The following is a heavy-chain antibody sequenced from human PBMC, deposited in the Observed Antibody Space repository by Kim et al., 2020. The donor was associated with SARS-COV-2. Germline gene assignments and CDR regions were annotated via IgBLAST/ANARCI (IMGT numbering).Heavy chain of an antibody. V-gene: IGHV4-59*01. D-gene: IGHD1-1*01. CDR3: ARVPRANAFDI. J-gene: IGHJ3*02. Sequence: NYNPSLKSRVTISVDTSKNQFSLKLSSVTAADTAVYYCARVPRANAFDIWGQGTMVTVSS.